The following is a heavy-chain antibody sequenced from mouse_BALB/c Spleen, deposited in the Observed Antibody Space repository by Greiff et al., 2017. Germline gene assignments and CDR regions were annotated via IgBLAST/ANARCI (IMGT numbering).Heavy chain of an antibody. Sequence: EGKVEESGGGLVQPGGSLKLSCAASGFTFSSYTMSWVRQTPEKRLEWVAYISNGGGSTYYPDTVKGRFTISRDNAKNTLYLQMSSLKSEDTAMYYCARRGHYYGSPPYWYFDVWGAGTTVTVSS. CDR3: ARRGHYYGSPPYWYFDV. CDR1: GFTFSSYT. D-gene: IGHD1-1*01. CDR2: ISNGGGST. J-gene: IGHJ1*01. V-gene: IGHV5-12-2*01.